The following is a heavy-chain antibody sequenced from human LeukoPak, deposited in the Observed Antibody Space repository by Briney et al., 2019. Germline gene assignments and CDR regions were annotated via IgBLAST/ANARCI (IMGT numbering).Heavy chain of an antibody. J-gene: IGHJ4*02. Sequence: GGSLRLSCEASGFLFRAYAMSWVRQAPGKGLEWLSTITITDGGAYYIDSVKGRFTMSRDNSKNTLHLQMDSLRAEDTAVYYCAREAWRPYLDYWGQGTPVTVSS. CDR2: ITITDGGA. V-gene: IGHV3-23*01. CDR1: GFLFRAYA. CDR3: AREAWRPYLDY. D-gene: IGHD3-3*01.